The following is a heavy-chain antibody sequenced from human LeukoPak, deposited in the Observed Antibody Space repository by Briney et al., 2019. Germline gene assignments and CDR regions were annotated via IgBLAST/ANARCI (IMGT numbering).Heavy chain of an antibody. CDR1: GFTFSTYG. CDR2: IRIDGSRK. Sequence: GGSLRLSCAASGFTFSTYGFHWVRQAPGKGLEWVAVIRIDGSRKYYADSVRGRFTISRDNSKNTLYLQMNSLRAEDTAVYYCAREGGRVGAPLDYWGQGILVTVSS. CDR3: AREGGRVGAPLDY. D-gene: IGHD1-26*01. J-gene: IGHJ4*02. V-gene: IGHV3-33*01.